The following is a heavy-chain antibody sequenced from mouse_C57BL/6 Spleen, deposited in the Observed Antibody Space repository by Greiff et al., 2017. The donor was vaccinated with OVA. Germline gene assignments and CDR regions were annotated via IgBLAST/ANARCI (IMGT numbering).Heavy chain of an antibody. CDR1: GYTFTSYW. J-gene: IGHJ4*01. CDR3: ARAIYDGYYAMDY. V-gene: IGHV1-64*01. D-gene: IGHD2-3*01. Sequence: QVQLQQPGAELVKPGASVKLSCKASGYTFTSYWMHWVKQRPGQGLEWIGMIHPKSGSTNYHEKFKSKATLTVDKSSSTAYMQLSSLTSEDSAVYYCARAIYDGYYAMDYWGQGTSVTVAS. CDR2: IHPKSGST.